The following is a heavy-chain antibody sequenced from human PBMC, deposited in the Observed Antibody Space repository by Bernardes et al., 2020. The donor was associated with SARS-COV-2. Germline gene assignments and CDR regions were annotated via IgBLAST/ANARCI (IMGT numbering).Heavy chain of an antibody. Sequence: GGSLRRSCAASGFTFSSYSMNWVRQGPGKGRGWVSYISSSSSTIYYADSVKGRFTISRDNAKNSLYLQMNSLRAEDTAVYYCARDPWDEYSSGVLDYWGQGTLVTVSS. J-gene: IGHJ4*02. CDR1: GFTFSSYS. CDR2: ISSSSSTI. CDR3: ARDPWDEYSSGVLDY. V-gene: IGHV3-48*04. D-gene: IGHD3-22*01.